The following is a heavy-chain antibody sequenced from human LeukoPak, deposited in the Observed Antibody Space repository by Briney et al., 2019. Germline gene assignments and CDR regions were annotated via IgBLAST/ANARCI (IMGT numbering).Heavy chain of an antibody. CDR2: IYTSGST. CDR1: GGSISSYY. Sequence: SETLSLTCTVSGGSISSYYWSWIRQPAGKGLEWIGRIYTSGSTNYNPSPKSRVTISVDTSKNQFSLKLTSVTAADTAIYYCARLYTSSSYWYFDLWGRGTLVTVSS. CDR3: ARLYTSSSYWYFDL. J-gene: IGHJ2*01. D-gene: IGHD6-13*01. V-gene: IGHV4-4*07.